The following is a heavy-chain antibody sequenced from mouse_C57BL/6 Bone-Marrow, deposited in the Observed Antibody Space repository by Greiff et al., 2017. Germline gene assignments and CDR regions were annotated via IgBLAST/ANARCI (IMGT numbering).Heavy chain of an antibody. CDR2: IYPGNSDT. J-gene: IGHJ3*01. D-gene: IGHD1-1*01. CDR1: GYTFTSYW. V-gene: IGHV1-5*01. Sequence: EVQLQQSGTVLARPGASVKMSCKTSGYTFTSYWMHWVNQRPGQGLEWIGAIYPGNSDTSYNQKFKGKVKLTAVHSASTAYMELSSLTNGDSAVYYCTRYGRGGCWGQGTLVTVSA. CDR3: TRYGRGGC.